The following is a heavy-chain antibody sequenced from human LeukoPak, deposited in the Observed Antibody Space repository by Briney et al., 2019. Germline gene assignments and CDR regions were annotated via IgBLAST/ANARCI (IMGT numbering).Heavy chain of an antibody. CDR2: ISYDGGNK. Sequence: TGRSLRLSCAASGFTFSSYAMHWVRQAPGKGLEWVAVISYDGGNKYYADSVKGRFTISRDNSKNTLYLQMNSLRAEDTAVYYCARDGYVAARPFDYWGQGTLVTVSS. D-gene: IGHD6-6*01. J-gene: IGHJ4*02. V-gene: IGHV3-30*01. CDR3: ARDGYVAARPFDY. CDR1: GFTFSSYA.